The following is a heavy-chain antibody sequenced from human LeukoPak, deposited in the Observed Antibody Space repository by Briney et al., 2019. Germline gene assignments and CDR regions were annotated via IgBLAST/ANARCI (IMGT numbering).Heavy chain of an antibody. CDR1: GDSFSSSSYS. V-gene: IGHV4-39*07. D-gene: IGHD3-3*01. Sequence: SETLSLTCTVSGDSFSSSSYSWAWIRQPPGKGLEWIGNIYYSGSTNYNPSLKSRVTMSVDTSKNQFSLKLSSVTAADTAVCYCARDFWSGYYRIPNWFDPWGQGTLVTVSS. CDR3: ARDFWSGYYRIPNWFDP. CDR2: IYYSGST. J-gene: IGHJ5*02.